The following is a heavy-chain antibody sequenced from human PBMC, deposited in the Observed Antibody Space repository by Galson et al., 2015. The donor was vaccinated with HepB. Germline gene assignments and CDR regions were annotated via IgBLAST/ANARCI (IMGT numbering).Heavy chain of an antibody. Sequence: SVKVSCKASGYTFINYYIHWVRQAPGQGLEWMGIINPSAGSTSYAQNLQGRVTMTTDTSTSTAYMVLRSLTYDDTAVYYCARGRYSTSPPDLWGQGTLVTVSS. CDR2: INPSAGST. J-gene: IGHJ5*02. CDR1: GYTFINYY. D-gene: IGHD4-11*01. CDR3: ARGRYSTSPPDL. V-gene: IGHV1-46*01.